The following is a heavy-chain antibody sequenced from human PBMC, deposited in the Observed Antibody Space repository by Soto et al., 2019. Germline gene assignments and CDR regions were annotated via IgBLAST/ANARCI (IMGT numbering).Heavy chain of an antibody. CDR2: ISGSGART. J-gene: IGHJ4*02. CDR1: VFTFSSYA. D-gene: IGHD5-18*01. Sequence: VGSLRLSCASSVFTFSSYAMSWFLQAPGKGLEWISVISGSGARTNYADSVKGRFTISRDNSKNTLNLQMNGPRAEDTAVYYCAKDYSINKAMDTLFHYWGQGNMVTVSS. V-gene: IGHV3-23*01. CDR3: AKDYSINKAMDTLFHY.